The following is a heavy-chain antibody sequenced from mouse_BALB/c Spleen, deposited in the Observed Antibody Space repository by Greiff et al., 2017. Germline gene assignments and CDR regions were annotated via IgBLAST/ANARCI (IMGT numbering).Heavy chain of an antibody. CDR3: ARQGEYRYDSYWYFDV. D-gene: IGHD2-14*01. Sequence: EVHLVESGGGLVKPGGSLKLSCAASGFTFSSYAMSWVRQTPEKRLEWVASISSGGSYTYYPDSVKGRFTISRDNAKNTLYLQMSSLRSEDTAMYYCARQGEYRYDSYWYFDVWGAGTTVTVSS. CDR1: GFTFSSYA. CDR2: ISSGGSYT. J-gene: IGHJ1*01. V-gene: IGHV5-9-3*01.